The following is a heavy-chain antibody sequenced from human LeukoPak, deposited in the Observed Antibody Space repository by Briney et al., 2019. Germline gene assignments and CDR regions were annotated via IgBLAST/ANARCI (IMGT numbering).Heavy chain of an antibody. V-gene: IGHV3-48*03. CDR3: ARDNYDSSTPYYFDY. CDR2: ISSSGTTI. Sequence: GGSLRLSCAASGFTFSSFAMIWVRQAPGKGLEWVSYISSSGTTIYYADSVKGRFTISRDNAKNSLYLQMNSLRAEDTAVYYCARDNYDSSTPYYFDYWGQGTLVTVSS. J-gene: IGHJ4*02. D-gene: IGHD3-22*01. CDR1: GFTFSSFA.